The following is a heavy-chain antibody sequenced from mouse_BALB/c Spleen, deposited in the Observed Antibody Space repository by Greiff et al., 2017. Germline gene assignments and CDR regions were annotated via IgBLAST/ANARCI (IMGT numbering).Heavy chain of an antibody. J-gene: IGHJ4*01. D-gene: IGHD2-1*01. CDR2: IAPGSGST. CDR3: AREEGNYDAMDY. Sequence: DLVKPGASVKLSCKASGYTFTSYWLNWIKQRPGQGLEWIGRIAPGSGSTYYNEMFKGKATLTVDTSSSTAYIQLSSLSSEDSAVYFCAREEGNYDAMDYWGQGTSVTVSS. V-gene: IGHV1S41*01. CDR1: GYTFTSYW.